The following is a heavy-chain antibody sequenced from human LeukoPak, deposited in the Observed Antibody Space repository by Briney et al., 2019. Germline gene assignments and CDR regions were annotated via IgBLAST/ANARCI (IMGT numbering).Heavy chain of an antibody. D-gene: IGHD3-3*01. J-gene: IGHJ5*02. CDR1: GGTFSSYA. CDR2: IIPIFGTA. CDR3: ARELRFLEWYWFDP. Sequence: SVKVSCKASGGTFSSYAVSWVRQAPGQGLEWMGGIIPIFGTANYAQKFQGRVTITADESTSTAYMELSSLRSEDTAVYYCARELRFLEWYWFDPWGQGTLVTVSS. V-gene: IGHV1-69*01.